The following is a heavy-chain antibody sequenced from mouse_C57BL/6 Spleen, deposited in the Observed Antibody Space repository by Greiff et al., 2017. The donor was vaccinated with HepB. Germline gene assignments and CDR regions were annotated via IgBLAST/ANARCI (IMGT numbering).Heavy chain of an antibody. J-gene: IGHJ1*03. Sequence: QVQLQQPGAELVMPGASVKLSCKASGYTFTSYWMHWVKQRPGQGLEWIGRIYPGDGDTNYNGKFKGKATLTADKSSSTAYMQLSSLTSEDSAVYCCANLYYEYDGGYFDVWGTGTTVTVSS. V-gene: IGHV1-82*01. CDR2: IYPGDGDT. CDR3: ANLYYEYDGGYFDV. D-gene: IGHD2-4*01. CDR1: GYTFTSYW.